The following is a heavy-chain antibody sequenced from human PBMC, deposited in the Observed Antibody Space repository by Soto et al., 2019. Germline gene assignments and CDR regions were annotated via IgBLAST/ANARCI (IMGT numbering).Heavy chain of an antibody. J-gene: IGHJ5*01. V-gene: IGHV4-59*01. Sequence: SETLSLTCTVSGGSISSYYWSWIRQPPGKGLEWIGYIYYSGSIDYNPSLKSRVTISVDTSKNQFSLRLSSVTAADTAVYYCASLGGDSRRWCFGSWGQGTLVTVSS. CDR2: IYYSGSI. D-gene: IGHD6-13*01. CDR3: ASLGGDSRRWCFGS. CDR1: GGSISSYY.